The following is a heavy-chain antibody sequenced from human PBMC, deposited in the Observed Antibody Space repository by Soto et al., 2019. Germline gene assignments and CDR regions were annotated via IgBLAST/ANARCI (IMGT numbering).Heavy chain of an antibody. D-gene: IGHD3-16*01. V-gene: IGHV3-30*19. CDR1: GFTFRSYV. CDR3: ARWGTTGGLDV. J-gene: IGHJ4*02. Sequence: QVQLVESGGGVVQPGTSLRVSCVGSGFTFRSYVIHWVRQAPGKGLEWVALTSYDGSDKYYGDSVRGRFTISRDNPRHPVEPQMDSLGPDDKARYHGARWGTTGGLDVWGQGTLVSVSS. CDR2: TSYDGSDK.